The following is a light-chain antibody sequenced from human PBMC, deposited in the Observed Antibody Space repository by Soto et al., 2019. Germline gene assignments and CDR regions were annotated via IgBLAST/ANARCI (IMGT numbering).Light chain of an antibody. CDR1: QSVRTF. CDR3: QKYNSDPQT. J-gene: IGKJ1*01. CDR2: AAS. V-gene: IGKV1-17*01. Sequence: DIQMTQSPSSLAASVGDRVTITCRASQSVRTFVSWFQLKPGKAPKLLIYAASSLQSGVPSRFSGSGSGTEFTLTISSLQPEDVETYYCQKYNSDPQTFGQGTKVDIK.